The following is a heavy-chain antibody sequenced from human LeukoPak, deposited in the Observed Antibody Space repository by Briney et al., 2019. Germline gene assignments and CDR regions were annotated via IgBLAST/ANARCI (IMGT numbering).Heavy chain of an antibody. J-gene: IGHJ5*02. V-gene: IGHV4-59*01. CDR2: IYYSGST. CDR1: GGSISSYY. CDR3: ARENFSEFIAARPANWFDP. D-gene: IGHD6-6*01. Sequence: PSETLSLTCTVSGGSISSYYWSWIRQPPGKGLEWIGYIYYSGSTNYNPSLKSRVTISVDTSKNQFSLKLSSVTAADTAVYYCARENFSEFIAARPANWFDPWGQGTLVTVSS.